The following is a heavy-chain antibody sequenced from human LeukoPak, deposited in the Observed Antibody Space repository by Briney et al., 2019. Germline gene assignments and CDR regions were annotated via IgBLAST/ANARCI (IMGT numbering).Heavy chain of an antibody. CDR2: INHSGST. J-gene: IGHJ4*02. Sequence: SETLSLTCAVYGGSFSGYYWSWIRQPPGKGLEWIGEINHSGSTNYNPSLKSRVTISVDTSKNQFSLKLSSVTAADTAVYYCAXXXXXXWSGYYTPSNFDYWGQGTLVTVSS. CDR3: AXXXXXXWSGYYTPSNFDY. D-gene: IGHD3-3*01. CDR1: GGSFSGYY. V-gene: IGHV4-34*01.